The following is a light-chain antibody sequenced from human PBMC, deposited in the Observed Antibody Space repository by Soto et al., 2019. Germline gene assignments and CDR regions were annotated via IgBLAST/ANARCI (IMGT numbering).Light chain of an antibody. V-gene: IGKV3-15*01. CDR1: QSVDSN. J-gene: IGKJ2*01. CDR3: QQYNNWPPYT. CDR2: GAS. Sequence: EVVMTQSPATLSVSPGERATLSCRASQSVDSNLAWYQQKPGQAPRLLIHGASTRATGIPARFSGSGSGTEFTLTISSLQSEDFAVHYCQQYNNWPPYTFGQGTKLEIK.